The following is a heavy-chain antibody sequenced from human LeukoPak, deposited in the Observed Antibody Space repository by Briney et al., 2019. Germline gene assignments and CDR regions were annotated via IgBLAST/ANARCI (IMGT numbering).Heavy chain of an antibody. Sequence: GESLRLSCTASGFAFDEHGMSWVRQVPGKGLEWVSGINWSGGSTGYADPLRGRFTISRDNAKNSLYLQMDSLRAEDTALYYCARATITSPFYFDYWGQGTLVTVSS. J-gene: IGHJ4*02. V-gene: IGHV3-20*04. D-gene: IGHD2-2*01. CDR1: GFAFDEHG. CDR2: INWSGGST. CDR3: ARATITSPFYFDY.